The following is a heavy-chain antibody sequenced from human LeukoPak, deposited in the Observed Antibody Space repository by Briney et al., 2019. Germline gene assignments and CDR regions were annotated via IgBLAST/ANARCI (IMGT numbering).Heavy chain of an antibody. V-gene: IGHV3-53*04. CDR3: ARVDTVMAYYFDL. Sequence: GGSLRLSCAASGFTFTNYAMTWVRQAPGKGLEWVSTIYSGGTTYYADSVMGRFTISRHNSRNTLYLQMNSLRAEDTAVYYCARVDTVMAYYFDLWGQGTLVTVSS. CDR1: GFTFTNYA. J-gene: IGHJ4*02. D-gene: IGHD5-18*01. CDR2: IYSGGTT.